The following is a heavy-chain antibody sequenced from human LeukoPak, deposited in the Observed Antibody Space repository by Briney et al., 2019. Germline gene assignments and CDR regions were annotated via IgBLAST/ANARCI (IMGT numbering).Heavy chain of an antibody. J-gene: IGHJ4*02. CDR1: GFTFSSYS. CDR2: ISSSSSYI. Sequence: GGSLRLSCAVSGFTFSSYSMNWVRQAPGKGLEWVSSISSSSSYIYYADSVKGRFTISRDNAKNSLYLQMNSLRAEDTAVYYCARDLLQLGDYWGQGTLVTVSS. D-gene: IGHD6-13*01. V-gene: IGHV3-21*01. CDR3: ARDLLQLGDY.